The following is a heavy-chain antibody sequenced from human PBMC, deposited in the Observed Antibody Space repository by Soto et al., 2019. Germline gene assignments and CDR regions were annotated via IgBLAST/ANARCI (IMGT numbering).Heavy chain of an antibody. V-gene: IGHV3-74*01. J-gene: IGHJ3*01. CDR3: VRGQRGGFDL. Sequence: GGSLRLSCAASGFTFSSYWMHWLRQAPGKGLLWVSRIQNDASRTSYADSVKGRFIISRDNAKNTLYLQMNGLRVEDTAVYFCVRGQRGGFDLWGQGTMVTVSS. CDR1: GFTFSSYW. CDR2: IQNDASRT. D-gene: IGHD2-15*01.